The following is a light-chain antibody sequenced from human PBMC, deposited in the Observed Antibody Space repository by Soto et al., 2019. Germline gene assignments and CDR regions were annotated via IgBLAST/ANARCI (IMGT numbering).Light chain of an antibody. CDR3: QQYNNCPFT. CDR1: QSVSSN. Sequence: EVVMAQSPATLSVSPGERATLSCRANQSVSSNLAGYQQKPGQAPRLLIYGASTRATGIPARFSGSGSGTEFTLNISSLQSEDFAVYYCQQYNNCPFTFCPGTKVDSK. V-gene: IGKV3-15*01. CDR2: GAS. J-gene: IGKJ3*01.